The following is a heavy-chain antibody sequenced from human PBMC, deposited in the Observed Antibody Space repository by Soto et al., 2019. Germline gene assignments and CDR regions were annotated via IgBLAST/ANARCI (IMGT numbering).Heavy chain of an antibody. V-gene: IGHV1-18*01. Sequence: ASVKVSCKASGYTFTSYGISWVRQAPGQGLEWMGWISAYNGNTNYAQKLQGRVTMTTDTSTSTAYMELRSLRSDDTAVYYCARDADYIVLMVYGYMHVWGKGTTVTVSS. CDR1: GYTFTSYG. CDR2: ISAYNGNT. D-gene: IGHD2-8*01. CDR3: ARDADYIVLMVYGYMHV. J-gene: IGHJ6*03.